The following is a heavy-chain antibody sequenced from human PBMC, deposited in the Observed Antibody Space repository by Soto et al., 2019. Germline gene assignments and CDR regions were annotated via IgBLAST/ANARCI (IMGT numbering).Heavy chain of an antibody. CDR1: GFTFYTYW. V-gene: IGHV3-74*01. D-gene: IGHD2-21*01. J-gene: IGHJ6*02. Sequence: PXESLVLSFAASGFTFYTYWMNWIRQAAGKGPEWLSGINSDGTISSYADSVKGRFTISRDNARNTLSLQMNSLRADDTAVYYCARLSGDHSAFFSYGMDAWGQGTTVTVPS. CDR2: INSDGTIS. CDR3: ARLSGDHSAFFSYGMDA.